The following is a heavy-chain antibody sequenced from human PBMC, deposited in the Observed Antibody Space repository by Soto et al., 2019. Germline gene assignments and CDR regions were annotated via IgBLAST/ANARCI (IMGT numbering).Heavy chain of an antibody. Sequence: EASVKVSCKASGGTFSSYAISWVRQAPGQGLEWMGGIIPIFGTANYAQKFQGRVTITADESTSTAYMELSSLRSEDTAVYYCARDRLDSSSSRYYYYYGMDVWGQGTTVTVSS. V-gene: IGHV1-69*13. J-gene: IGHJ6*02. CDR2: IIPIFGTA. CDR3: ARDRLDSSSSRYYYYYGMDV. CDR1: GGTFSSYA. D-gene: IGHD6-6*01.